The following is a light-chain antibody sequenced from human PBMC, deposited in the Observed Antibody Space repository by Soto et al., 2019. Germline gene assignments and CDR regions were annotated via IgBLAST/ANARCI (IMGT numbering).Light chain of an antibody. Sequence: TLSLKTGERATLSCGASQSVGSFLAWYQQKPGQAPRLLISETSNRATGIPGRFSGSGSGTDVTLTISSLEPEDFAVYYCQLQTNRLRTFAGGTKAAIK. CDR2: ETS. CDR1: QSVGSF. CDR3: QLQTNRLRT. J-gene: IGKJ4*01. V-gene: IGKV3-11*01.